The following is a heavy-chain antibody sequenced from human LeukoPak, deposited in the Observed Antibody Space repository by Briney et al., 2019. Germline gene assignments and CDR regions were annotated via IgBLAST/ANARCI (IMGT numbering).Heavy chain of an antibody. J-gene: IGHJ4*02. CDR3: AKTRTEMAATPDDC. CDR1: GFTVSSSY. CDR2: IYNSGTT. V-gene: IGHV3-66*01. Sequence: GGSLRLSCAASGFTVSSSYMSWVRQAPGKGLEWVSVIYNSGTTYYADSVKGRFTISRDNSKNTLYLQMNSLRAEDTAVYYCAKTRTEMAATPDDCWGQGALVTVSS. D-gene: IGHD5-24*01.